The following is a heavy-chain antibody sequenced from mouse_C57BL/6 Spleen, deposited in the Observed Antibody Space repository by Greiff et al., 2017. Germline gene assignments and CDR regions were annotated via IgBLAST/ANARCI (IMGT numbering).Heavy chain of an antibody. Sequence: DVMLVESGGGLVKPGGSLKLSCAASGFTFSSYTMSWVRQTPEKRLEWVATISGGGGNTYYPDSVKGRFTISRDNAKNTLYLQMSSLRSEDTALYYCARNWEGAMDYWGQGTSVTVSS. J-gene: IGHJ4*01. D-gene: IGHD4-1*01. CDR1: GFTFSSYT. CDR2: ISGGGGNT. CDR3: ARNWEGAMDY. V-gene: IGHV5-9*01.